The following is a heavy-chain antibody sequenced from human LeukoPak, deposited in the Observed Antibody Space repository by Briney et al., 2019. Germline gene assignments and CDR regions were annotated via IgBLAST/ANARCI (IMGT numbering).Heavy chain of an antibody. J-gene: IGHJ4*02. CDR2: ISYDGSNK. CDR1: GFTFSSYA. D-gene: IGHD2-15*01. V-gene: IGHV3-30*18. CDR3: AKDLGYCSGGSCYEIDY. Sequence: PGRSLRLSCAASGFTFSSYAVHWVRQAPGKGLEWVAVISYDGSNKYYAESVKGRFTISRDNSKNTLYLQMNSLRAEDTAVYYCAKDLGYCSGGSCYEIDYCGQGNLGTVSS.